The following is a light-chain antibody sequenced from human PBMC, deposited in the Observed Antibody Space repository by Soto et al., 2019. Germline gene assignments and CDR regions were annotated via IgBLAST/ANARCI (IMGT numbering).Light chain of an antibody. CDR2: DAS. CDR3: LQRCNSIA. V-gene: IGKV3-11*01. J-gene: IGKJ5*01. Sequence: VLTQSRENLTSFPGDRVTLSCSASQSVSISYLAWYQQKPGQAPRLLIYDASNRATGIPARFSGSGSGTDFTLTICSVEPEDFAIYYCLQRCNSIAFGQGTRLEIK. CDR1: QSVSISY.